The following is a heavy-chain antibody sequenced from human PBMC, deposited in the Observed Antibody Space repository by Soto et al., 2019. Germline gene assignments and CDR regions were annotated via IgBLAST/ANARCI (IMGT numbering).Heavy chain of an antibody. Sequence: SQTLSLTCAISGDSVSSSSAAWNWTRQSPSRGLEWLGRTYYGSKWYNDYEESVKSRISINPDTSKNQFSLQLSSVTPEDTAVYYCTRDWNGMNVWGQGTTVTVSS. CDR3: TRDWNGMNV. CDR1: GDSVSSSSAA. J-gene: IGHJ6*02. V-gene: IGHV6-1*01. CDR2: TYYGSKWYN. D-gene: IGHD3-3*01.